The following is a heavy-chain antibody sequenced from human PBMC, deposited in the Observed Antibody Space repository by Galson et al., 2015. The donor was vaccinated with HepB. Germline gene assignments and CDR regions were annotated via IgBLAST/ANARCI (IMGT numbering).Heavy chain of an antibody. D-gene: IGHD5-24*01. V-gene: IGHV3-30*18. CDR3: AKEGSDGYNPHLNF. Sequence: SLRLSCAASGFTFSSQGMHWVRQAPGKGLEWVARISFDGSKKDFGDSVKGRFTIARDNSKNTLYLQMNSLRVEDTAVYHCAKEGSDGYNPHLNFWGQGTLVTVSS. CDR2: ISFDGSKK. CDR1: GFTFSSQG. J-gene: IGHJ4*02.